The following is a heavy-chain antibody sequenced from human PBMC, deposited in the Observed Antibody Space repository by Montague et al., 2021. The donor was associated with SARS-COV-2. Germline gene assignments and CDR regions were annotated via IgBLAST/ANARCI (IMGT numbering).Heavy chain of an antibody. Sequence: SETLSLTCAVYGGSFSGYYWSWIRQPPGKGLEWIGEISHSGSTNYNPSLKSRVTISIDTSKNQFSLKLSSVTAADTAVHYCARFAYRLLFIAPYYGMDVWGQGTTVTVSS. J-gene: IGHJ6*02. CDR1: GGSFSGYY. V-gene: IGHV4-34*01. CDR2: ISHSGST. D-gene: IGHD2-2*01. CDR3: ARFAYRLLFIAPYYGMDV.